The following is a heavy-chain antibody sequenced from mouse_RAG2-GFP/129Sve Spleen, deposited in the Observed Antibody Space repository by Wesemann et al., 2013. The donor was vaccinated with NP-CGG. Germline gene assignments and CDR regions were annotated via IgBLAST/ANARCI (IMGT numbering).Heavy chain of an antibody. V-gene: IGHV5-6*01. J-gene: IGHJ2*01. CDR3: AREDLGRVYYFDY. CDR1: GFTFSSYG. CDR2: ISSGGSYT. D-gene: IGHD4-1*01. Sequence: GDLVKPGGSLKLSCAASGFTFSSYGMSWVRQTPDKRLEWVATISSGGSYTYYPDSVKGRFTISRDNAKNTLYLQMSSLKSEDTAMYYCAREDLGRVYYFDYWGAKGHHSHSLL.